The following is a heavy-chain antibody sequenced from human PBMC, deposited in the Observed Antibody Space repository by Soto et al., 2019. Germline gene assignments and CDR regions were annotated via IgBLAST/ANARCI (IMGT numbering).Heavy chain of an antibody. J-gene: IGHJ6*03. Sequence: SAEVARKASGYTLYGSEIPGARQDPGQGLEWMGWINPNSGGTNYAQKFQGWVTMTSATSISTAYMELSRLRSDGTAVYYCARQYCSSTSCYDQPYPYYYMDVWGKGTTVTVSS. D-gene: IGHD2-2*01. CDR1: GYTLYGSE. CDR2: INPNSGGT. V-gene: IGHV1-2*04. CDR3: ARQYCSSTSCYDQPYPYYYMDV.